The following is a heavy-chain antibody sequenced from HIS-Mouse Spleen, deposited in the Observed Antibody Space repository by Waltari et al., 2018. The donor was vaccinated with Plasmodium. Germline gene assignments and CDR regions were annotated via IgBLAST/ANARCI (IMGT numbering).Heavy chain of an antibody. CDR2: ISSSSSYI. CDR3: ARESSSSWYFDY. Sequence: EVQLVESGGGLVKPGGSLRLSCSASGFPFSSYSMNWVRQAHGKGLEWVSSISSSSSYIYYADSVKGRFTISRDNAKNSLYLQMNSLRAEDTAVYYCARESSSSWYFDYWGQGTLVTVSS. V-gene: IGHV3-21*01. D-gene: IGHD6-13*01. J-gene: IGHJ4*02. CDR1: GFPFSSYS.